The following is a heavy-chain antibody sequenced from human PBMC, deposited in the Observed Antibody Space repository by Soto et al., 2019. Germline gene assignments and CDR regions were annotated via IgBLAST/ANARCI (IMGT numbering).Heavy chain of an antibody. CDR2: ISGSGNNT. V-gene: IGHV3-23*01. J-gene: IGHJ6*02. D-gene: IGHD3-3*01. CDR3: AKGQAFWSGSFYGMDV. CDR1: GFSFSSYA. Sequence: PGGSLRLSCAASGFSFSSYAMSWVRQAPGKGLEWVSVISGSGNNTYYEDSVKGRFTISRDNSKKMFYLQMNSLRAEDTAVYYCAKGQAFWSGSFYGMDVWGQGTTVTVSS.